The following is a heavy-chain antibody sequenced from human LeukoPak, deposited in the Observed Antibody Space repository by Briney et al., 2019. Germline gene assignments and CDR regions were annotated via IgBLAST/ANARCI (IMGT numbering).Heavy chain of an antibody. CDR2: IYGSGST. Sequence: SETLSLTCTVSGXSISDYYWSWIRQPAGKGLEWIGRIYGSGSTNYNPSLKSRVTMSIDTSKNQFSLKLSSVTAADTAVYYCARGGDISGYYYSINYWGQGTLVTVSS. CDR1: GXSISDYY. J-gene: IGHJ4*02. V-gene: IGHV4-4*07. CDR3: ARGGDISGYYYSINY. D-gene: IGHD3-22*01.